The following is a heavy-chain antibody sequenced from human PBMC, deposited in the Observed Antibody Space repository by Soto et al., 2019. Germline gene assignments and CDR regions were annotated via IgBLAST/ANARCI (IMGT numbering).Heavy chain of an antibody. CDR1: GFTSSSYE. CDR2: ISSSGSTI. V-gene: IGHV3-48*03. D-gene: IGHD3-22*01. Sequence: PGGSLRLSCAASGFTSSSYEMNWVRQAPGKGREWLSFISSSGSTIYYADSVKGRCTISRDNAKNSLYLQMNSLRAEDTAVYYCARVIHYYDSSGYSNWGQGTLVTVSS. J-gene: IGHJ4*02. CDR3: ARVIHYYDSSGYSN.